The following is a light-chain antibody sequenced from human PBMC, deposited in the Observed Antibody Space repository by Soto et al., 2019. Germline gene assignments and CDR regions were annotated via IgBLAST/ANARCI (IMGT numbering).Light chain of an antibody. CDR3: QQRSNWL. Sequence: EIVLTQAPATLSLSPGERATLSCRASQGISRYLAWYQQKPGHAPRLLLYDASNRATGIPARFSGSGSGTDFTLTISSLEPEDFAVYYCQQRSNWLFGPGTKGDI. V-gene: IGKV3-11*01. CDR2: DAS. J-gene: IGKJ3*01. CDR1: QGISRY.